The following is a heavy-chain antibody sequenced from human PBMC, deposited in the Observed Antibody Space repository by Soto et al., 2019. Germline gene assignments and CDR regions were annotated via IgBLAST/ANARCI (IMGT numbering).Heavy chain of an antibody. CDR3: ARDREGYDSSAEFRFDP. Sequence: QVQLQESGPGLVKPSQTLSLTCTVSGGSISSGGYYWSWIRQHPGKGLEWIGYIYYSGRTYYNPSLKSRVTMSVDTSKTQFSLKLSSVTAADTPVYCCARDREGYDSSAEFRFDPWGQGTLVTVSS. V-gene: IGHV4-31*03. J-gene: IGHJ5*02. CDR2: IYYSGRT. CDR1: GGSISSGGYY. D-gene: IGHD3-22*01.